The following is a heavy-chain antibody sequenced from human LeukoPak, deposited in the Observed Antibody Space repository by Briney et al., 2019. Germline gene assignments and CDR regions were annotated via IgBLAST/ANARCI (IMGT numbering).Heavy chain of an antibody. CDR2: IHYSEST. CDR1: GGPIRSYY. J-gene: IGHJ6*02. D-gene: IGHD6-13*01. V-gene: IGHV4-59*01. Sequence: SEALSLTCTVSGGPIRSYYWSWMRQPPGKGLEWIGNIHYSESTNFNPSLKSRVAIAVDTSKNQFSLSMRSVTAADTAVYYCARVSAAGMEFHYGMDVWGQGTTVFVSS. CDR3: ARVSAAGMEFHYGMDV.